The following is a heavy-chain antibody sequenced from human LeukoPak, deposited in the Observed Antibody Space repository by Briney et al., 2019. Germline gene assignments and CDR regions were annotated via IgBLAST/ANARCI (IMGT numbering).Heavy chain of an antibody. J-gene: IGHJ6*03. D-gene: IGHD5-18*01. CDR1: RYTFTGYY. CDR2: INPNSGGT. V-gene: IGHV1-2*02. Sequence: GASVKVSCKASRYTFTGYYMHWVRQAPGQGLEWMGWINPNSGGTNYAQKFQGRVTVTRDTSISTAYMELSRLRSDDTAVYYCATLQHNYYYMDVWGKGTTVTVSS. CDR3: ATLQHNYYYMDV.